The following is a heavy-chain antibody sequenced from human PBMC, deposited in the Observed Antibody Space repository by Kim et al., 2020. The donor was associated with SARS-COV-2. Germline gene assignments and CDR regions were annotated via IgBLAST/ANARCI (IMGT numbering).Heavy chain of an antibody. CDR1: GGSISSSSYY. D-gene: IGHD6-13*01. J-gene: IGHJ4*02. CDR2: IYYSGST. V-gene: IGHV4-39*01. CDR3: ARHQSSSSWYYFDY. Sequence: SETLSLTCTVSGGSISSSSYYWGWIRQPPGKGLEWIGSIYYSGSTYYNPSLKSRVTISVDTSKNQLSLKLSSVTAADTAVYYCARHQSSSSWYYFDYWGQGTLVTVSS.